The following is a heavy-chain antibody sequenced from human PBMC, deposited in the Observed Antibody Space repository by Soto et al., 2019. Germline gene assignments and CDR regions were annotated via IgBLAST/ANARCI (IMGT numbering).Heavy chain of an antibody. D-gene: IGHD3-22*01. Sequence: EVQLLESGGGLVQPGGSLRLSCAASGLTFSSYAMSWVRQAPGKGLEWVSGIRSGGGGTYYADSVQGRFTVSREKSKNTLFLQMNSLRAEDTALYYCAKIPPASDYYDVTGYKWYFYLWGRGTLVTVSS. CDR2: IRSGGGGT. V-gene: IGHV3-23*01. CDR1: GLTFSSYA. CDR3: AKIPPASDYYDVTGYKWYFYL. J-gene: IGHJ2*01.